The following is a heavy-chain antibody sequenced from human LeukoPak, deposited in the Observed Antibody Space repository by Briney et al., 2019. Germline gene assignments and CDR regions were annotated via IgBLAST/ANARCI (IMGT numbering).Heavy chain of an antibody. V-gene: IGHV1-69*04. Sequence: GASVKVSCKASGGTFGSYAISWVRQAPGQGLEWMGRIIPILGIANYAQKFQGRVTITADKSTSTAYMELSSLRSEDTAVYYCARDRYCSGGSCTWRYYYYGMDVWGQGTTVTVSS. CDR3: ARDRYCSGGSCTWRYYYYGMDV. J-gene: IGHJ6*02. D-gene: IGHD2-15*01. CDR1: GGTFGSYA. CDR2: IIPILGIA.